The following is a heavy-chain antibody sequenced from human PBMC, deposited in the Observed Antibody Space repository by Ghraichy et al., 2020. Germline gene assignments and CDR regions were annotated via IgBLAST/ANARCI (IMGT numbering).Heavy chain of an antibody. CDR1: GYTFTHYY. Sequence: ASVKVSCEASGYTFTHYYIHWVRQAPGQGLEWMGVINPNDGSTSYAQNLRGRVTISRGTSPSTFHMELSSLTSADTAVYFCARRKLVGGPDYYGLDVWGQGTTVTVSS. CDR3: ARRKLVGGPDYYGLDV. D-gene: IGHD6-6*01. CDR2: INPNDGST. V-gene: IGHV1-46*01. J-gene: IGHJ6*02.